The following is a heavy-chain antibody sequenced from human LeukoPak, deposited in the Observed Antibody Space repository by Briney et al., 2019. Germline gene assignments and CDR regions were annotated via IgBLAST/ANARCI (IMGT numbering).Heavy chain of an antibody. CDR2: ISSSSTSI. D-gene: IGHD1-26*01. CDR1: GFPFSFYS. Sequence: GGSLRLSCVASGFPFSFYSMNWVRQAAGEGLEWVSSISSSSTSIDYADAVKGRFTISRDNAKKSLFLQMNSLRAEDTAVYFCARKVVGATTPYHAFDLWGQGTKVTVSP. J-gene: IGHJ3*01. V-gene: IGHV3-21*01. CDR3: ARKVVGATTPYHAFDL.